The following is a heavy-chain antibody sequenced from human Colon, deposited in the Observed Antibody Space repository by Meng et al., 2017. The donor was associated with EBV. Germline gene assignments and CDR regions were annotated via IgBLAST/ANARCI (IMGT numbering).Heavy chain of an antibody. CDR3: ARVGWRQWSFDL. J-gene: IGHJ2*01. Sequence: VQLQESGPGLVTPSQTLSLTWPFFGGSLSSGDYYWSWIRQPPGKGLELIGHIYYSGSTSYNPSLQSRVTISVDTSNNQFSLKLSSVTAADTAVYYCARVGWRQWSFDLWGRGTLVTVSS. V-gene: IGHV4-30-4*01. CDR1: GGSLSSGDYY. CDR2: IYYSGST. D-gene: IGHD5-18*01.